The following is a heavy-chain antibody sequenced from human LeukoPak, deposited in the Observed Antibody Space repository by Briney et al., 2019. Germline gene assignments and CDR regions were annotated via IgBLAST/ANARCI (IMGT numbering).Heavy chain of an antibody. D-gene: IGHD3-10*01. Sequence: GGSLRLPCAASGFTFSSYAMSWVRQAPGKGLEWVSAISGSGGSTYYADSVKGRFTISRDNSKNTLYLQMNSLRAEDTAVYYCAKRVGMVRGVRASPYYFDYWGQRTLVTVSS. CDR2: ISGSGGST. CDR1: GFTFSSYA. V-gene: IGHV3-23*01. CDR3: AKRVGMVRGVRASPYYFDY. J-gene: IGHJ4*02.